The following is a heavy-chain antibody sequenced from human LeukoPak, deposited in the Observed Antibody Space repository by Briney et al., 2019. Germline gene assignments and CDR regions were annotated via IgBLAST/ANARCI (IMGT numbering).Heavy chain of an antibody. D-gene: IGHD6-6*01. CDR3: TRSLGNY. CDR1: GFTFSNAW. Sequence: GGSLRLSCAASGFTFSNAWMSWVRQAPGKGLEWAGRIKSKTDGGTTDYAAPVKGRFTISRDDSKNTLYLQMNSLKTEDTAVYYCTRSLGNYWGQGTLVTVSS. CDR2: IKSKTDGGTT. V-gene: IGHV3-15*01. J-gene: IGHJ4*02.